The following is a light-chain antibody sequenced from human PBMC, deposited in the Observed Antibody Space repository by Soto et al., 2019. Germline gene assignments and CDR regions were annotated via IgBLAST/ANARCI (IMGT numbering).Light chain of an antibody. Sequence: QSALTQPASVSGSPGQSITISCTGTSSDAGSYNFVSWYQQHPAKAPKYMIYEGSPRPSGVSNRFSGSKSANTASLTISGLQAEDEANYYCCSYEGSCTFGVFGGGTKVTVL. CDR1: SSDAGSYNF. J-gene: IGLJ3*02. CDR3: CSYEGSCTFGV. CDR2: EGS. V-gene: IGLV2-23*03.